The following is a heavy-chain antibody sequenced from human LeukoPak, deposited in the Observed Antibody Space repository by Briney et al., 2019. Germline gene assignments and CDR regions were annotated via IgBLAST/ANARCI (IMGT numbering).Heavy chain of an antibody. J-gene: IGHJ4*02. D-gene: IGHD3-22*01. CDR2: ISSSSSYI. Sequence: GGPVRLSCAASGFTFSSYSMNWVRQAPGKGLEWVSSISSSSSYIYYADSVKGRFTISRDNAKNSLYLQMNSLRAEDTAVYYCARGLFHYYDSSGQLIGGQGTLVTVSS. CDR3: ARGLFHYYDSSGQLI. CDR1: GFTFSSYS. V-gene: IGHV3-21*01.